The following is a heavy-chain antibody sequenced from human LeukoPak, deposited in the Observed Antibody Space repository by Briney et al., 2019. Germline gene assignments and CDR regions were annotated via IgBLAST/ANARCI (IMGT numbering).Heavy chain of an antibody. CDR1: GFTFSDYY. D-gene: IGHD3-10*01. CDR2: ISNSGGAT. Sequence: GGSLRLSCAASGFTFSDYYMSWIRQAPGKGLEWVSYISNSGGATNYGDSVRGRFTISRVNSKNSLYLEMNSLRAEDTAIYFCARESYYGSGTYFNFDSWGQGILVTVSS. J-gene: IGHJ4*02. V-gene: IGHV3-11*01. CDR3: ARESYYGSGTYFNFDS.